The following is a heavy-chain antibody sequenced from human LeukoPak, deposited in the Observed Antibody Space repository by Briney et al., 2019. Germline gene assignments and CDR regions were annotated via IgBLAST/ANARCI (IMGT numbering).Heavy chain of an antibody. CDR2: INPSGGNT. CDR1: GYTFTSYY. Sequence: ASVKVSCKASGYTFTSYYLQWVRQAPGQGLEWMGIINPSGGNTSYAQKFQGRVTMTRDMSTSTVYMELSSLRSGDTAVYYCARDNSVGDIAWWFDPWGQGTLVTVSS. CDR3: ARDNSVGDIAWWFDP. D-gene: IGHD3-16*02. V-gene: IGHV1-46*01. J-gene: IGHJ5*02.